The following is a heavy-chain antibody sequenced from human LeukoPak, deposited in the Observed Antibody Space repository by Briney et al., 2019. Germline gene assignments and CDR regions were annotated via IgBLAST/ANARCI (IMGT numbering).Heavy chain of an antibody. CDR2: IYYSGST. CDR3: AGEYCSGTSCYYRLLDY. J-gene: IGHJ4*02. V-gene: IGHV4-39*01. CDR1: GGSISSSSYY. Sequence: SETLSLTCTVSGGSISSSSYYWGWIRQPPGKGLEWIGSIYYSGSTYYNPSLKSRVTISVDTSKNQFSLKLSSVTAADTAVYYCAGEYCSGTSCYYRLLDYWGQGTLVTVSS. D-gene: IGHD2-2*01.